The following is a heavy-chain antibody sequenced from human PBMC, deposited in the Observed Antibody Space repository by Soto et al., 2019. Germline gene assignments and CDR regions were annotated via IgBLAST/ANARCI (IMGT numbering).Heavy chain of an antibody. V-gene: IGHV1-69*13. CDR3: AAGGKNGYIK. CDR1: RDTFNSYA. J-gene: IGHJ4*02. Sequence: GASVKVSCKASRDTFNSYAITWVRQAPGQGLEWMGGIIPILGTTKYAQKFQGRVAMTADESTSTAYMELSSLRSEDRAVYYCAAGGKNGYIKWGQGTQVTV. CDR2: IIPILGTT. D-gene: IGHD5-12*01.